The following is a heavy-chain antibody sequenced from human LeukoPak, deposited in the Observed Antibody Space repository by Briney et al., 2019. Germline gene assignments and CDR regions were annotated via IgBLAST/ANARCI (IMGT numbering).Heavy chain of an antibody. J-gene: IGHJ4*02. D-gene: IGHD2-21*02. CDR2: IIPILGIA. CDR1: GGTFSSYA. V-gene: IGHV1-69*04. CDR3: AKVRSDVVVTAMRGPKYYFDY. Sequence: ASVKVSCKASGGTFSSYAISWVRQAPGQGLEWMGRIIPILGIANYAQKFQGRVTITADKSTSTAYMELSSLRSEDTAVYYCAKVRSDVVVTAMRGPKYYFDYWGQGTLVTVSS.